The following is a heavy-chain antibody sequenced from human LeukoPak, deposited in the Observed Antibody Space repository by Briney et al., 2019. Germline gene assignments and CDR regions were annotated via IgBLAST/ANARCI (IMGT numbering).Heavy chain of an antibody. J-gene: IGHJ6*03. V-gene: IGHV3-23*01. CDR3: AKDREAASDHYYMDV. D-gene: IGHD6-13*01. CDR2: IGGSDSSA. Sequence: GGSLRLSCAASGFTFSSYAMSWVRQAPGKGLEWVSTIGGSDSSAHSADSAKGRFTISRDNSKNTLYLQMNSLRAEDTAVYYCAKDREAASDHYYMDVWGKGTTVTVSS. CDR1: GFTFSSYA.